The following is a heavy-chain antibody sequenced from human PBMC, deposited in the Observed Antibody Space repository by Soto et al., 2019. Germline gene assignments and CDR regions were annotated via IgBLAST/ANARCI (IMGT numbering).Heavy chain of an antibody. Sequence: QVQLVQSGAEVKKPGSSVKVSCKASGGTFSSYAISWVRQAPGQGLEWMGGIIPIFGTANYAQKFQGRVTITADESTSTAYMELSSLRSEDTAVYYCARHGYYYYSSGYYYYFDYWGQGTLVTVSS. V-gene: IGHV1-69*12. CDR3: ARHGYYYYSSGYYYYFDY. J-gene: IGHJ4*02. CDR1: GGTFSSYA. D-gene: IGHD3-22*01. CDR2: IIPIFGTA.